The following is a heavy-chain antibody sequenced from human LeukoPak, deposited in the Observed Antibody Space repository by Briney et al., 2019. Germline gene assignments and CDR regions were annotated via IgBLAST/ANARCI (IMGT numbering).Heavy chain of an antibody. D-gene: IGHD2-2*02. CDR3: ATTCSSTSCYSYY. V-gene: IGHV3-30-3*01. J-gene: IGHJ4*02. Sequence: GGSLRLSCAASGFTFSSYAMHWVRQAPGKGLEWVAVISYDGSNKYYADSVKGRFTISRDNSKNTLYLQMNSLRAEDTAVYYCATTCSSTSCYSYYWGQGTLVTVSS. CDR2: ISYDGSNK. CDR1: GFTFSSYA.